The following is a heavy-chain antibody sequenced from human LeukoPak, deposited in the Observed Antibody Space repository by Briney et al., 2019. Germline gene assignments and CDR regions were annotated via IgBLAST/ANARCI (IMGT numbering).Heavy chain of an antibody. V-gene: IGHV3-48*03. CDR1: GFTFSSYE. Sequence: GGSLRLSCAASGFTFSSYEMNWVRQAPGKGLEWVSYISSGSTIYYADSVKGRFTISRDNAKNSLYLQMNSLRAEDTAVYYCARDRSDGFGELLFDYWGQGTLVTVSS. CDR3: ARDRSDGFGELLFDY. D-gene: IGHD3-10*01. CDR2: ISSGSTI. J-gene: IGHJ4*02.